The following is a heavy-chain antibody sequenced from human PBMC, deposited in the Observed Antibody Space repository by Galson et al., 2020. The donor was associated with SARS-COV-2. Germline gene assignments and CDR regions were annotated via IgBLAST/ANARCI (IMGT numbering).Heavy chain of an antibody. J-gene: IGHJ4*01. D-gene: IGHD6-13*01. V-gene: IGHV4-34*01. CDR3: ARGRNPRDDGALLWIYRIASTGVFDY. CDR1: SGTFSGYN. CDR2: INNSGTT. Sequence: PSETLSLTCAVYSGTFSGYNWNWIRQPPGKGLEWIGEINNSGTTNYNASLRSRVTISVDTSKSQFSLRLTSVTAADTAVYYCARGRNPRDDGALLWIYRIASTGVFDYWGLGTLVTVSS.